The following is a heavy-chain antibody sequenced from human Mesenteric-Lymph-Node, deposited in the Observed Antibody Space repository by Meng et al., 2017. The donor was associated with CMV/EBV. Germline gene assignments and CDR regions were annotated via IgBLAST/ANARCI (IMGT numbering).Heavy chain of an antibody. CDR2: INPNSGGT. D-gene: IGHD3-22*01. V-gene: IGHV1-2*02. CDR3: VRADYYDSSAKNWFDP. CDR1: GYTFTGYY. Sequence: ASVKVSCKASGYTFTGYYMHWVRQAPGQGLEWMGWINPNSGGTNYAQKFQGRVTMTRNTSISTAYMELSRLRSDDTAVYYCVRADYYDSSAKNWFDPWGQGTLVTVSS. J-gene: IGHJ5*02.